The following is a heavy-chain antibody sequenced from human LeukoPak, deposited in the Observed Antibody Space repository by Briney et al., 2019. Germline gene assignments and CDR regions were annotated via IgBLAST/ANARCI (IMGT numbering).Heavy chain of an antibody. D-gene: IGHD1-26*01. CDR3: ASLGATTIYYYGMDV. Sequence: ASVKVSCKASGYTFTDYYMHWVRQAPGQGLEWMGWINPNSGGTSYPQKFQGRVTMTRDTSITTAYMELSRLRSDDTAVYYCASLGATTIYYYGMDVWAKGPRSPSP. V-gene: IGHV1-2*02. CDR2: INPNSGGT. J-gene: IGHJ6*02. CDR1: GYTFTDYY.